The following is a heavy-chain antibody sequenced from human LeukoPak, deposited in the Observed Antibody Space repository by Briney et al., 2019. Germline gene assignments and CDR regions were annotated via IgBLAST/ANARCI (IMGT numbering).Heavy chain of an antibody. V-gene: IGHV3-30*18. CDR1: GFTFSSYG. D-gene: IGHD6-19*01. Sequence: PGGSLRLSCAASGFTFSSYGMHWVRQAPGKGLEWVAVISYDGSNKYYADSAKGRFTTSRDNSKNTLYLQMNSLRAEDTAVYYCAKGRSGSGWYYWGQGTLVTVSS. J-gene: IGHJ4*02. CDR3: AKGRSGSGWYY. CDR2: ISYDGSNK.